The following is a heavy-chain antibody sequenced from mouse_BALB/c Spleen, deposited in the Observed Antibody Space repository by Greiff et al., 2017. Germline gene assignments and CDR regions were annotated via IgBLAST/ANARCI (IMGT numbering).Heavy chain of an antibody. CDR1: GYTFTDYA. CDR2: ISTYNGNT. J-gene: IGHJ1*01. D-gene: IGHD4-1*02. CDR3: ASQLGRAYFDV. Sequence: VQGVESGPEVVRPGVSVKISCKGSGYTFTDYALHWVKQSHAKSLEWIGVISTYNGNTNYNQKFKGKATMTVDKSSSTAYMELARLTSEDSAIYYCASQLGRAYFDVWGAGTTVTVSS. V-gene: IGHV1-67*01.